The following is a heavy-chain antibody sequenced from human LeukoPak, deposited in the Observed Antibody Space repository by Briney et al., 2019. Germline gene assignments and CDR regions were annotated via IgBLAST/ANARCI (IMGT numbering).Heavy chain of an antibody. CDR3: ARERRGYSGYDYVHYFDY. CDR1: GGSFSGYY. V-gene: IGHV4-34*01. J-gene: IGHJ4*02. CDR2: INHSGST. D-gene: IGHD5-12*01. Sequence: PSETLSLTWAVYGGSFSGYYWSWMRQPPGKGLEWIGEINHSGSTNYNPSLKSRVTISVDTSKNQFSLKLSSVTAADTAVYYCARERRGYSGYDYVHYFDYWGQGTLVTVSS.